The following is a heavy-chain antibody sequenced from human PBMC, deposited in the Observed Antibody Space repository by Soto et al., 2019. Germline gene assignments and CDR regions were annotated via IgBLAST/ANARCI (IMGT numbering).Heavy chain of an antibody. V-gene: IGHV3-23*01. Sequence: PWGSLRISCAASGFTFSSYAMSWVRQAPGKGLEWVSAISGSGGSTYYADSVKGRFTISRDNSKNTLYLQMNSLRAEDTAVYYCAKEPNYYDSSGYYYRWFDPWGQGTLVTVSS. D-gene: IGHD3-22*01. CDR1: GFTFSSYA. CDR2: ISGSGGST. J-gene: IGHJ5*02. CDR3: AKEPNYYDSSGYYYRWFDP.